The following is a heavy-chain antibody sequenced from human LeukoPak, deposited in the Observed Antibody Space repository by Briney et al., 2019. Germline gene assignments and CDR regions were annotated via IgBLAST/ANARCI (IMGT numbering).Heavy chain of an antibody. J-gene: IGHJ6*02. CDR2: ISYDGGNK. CDR1: GFTFSSYG. V-gene: IGHV3-30*18. Sequence: GRSLRISCAATGFTFSSYGMNWVRQAPGKGLEWVAVISYDGGNKYYAESVQGRFIISRDNSKNTLFLQMDSLRVEDTAVYYCAKREGTPYKYYGLDVWGQGTTVTVSS. CDR3: AKREGTPYKYYGLDV. D-gene: IGHD3-10*01.